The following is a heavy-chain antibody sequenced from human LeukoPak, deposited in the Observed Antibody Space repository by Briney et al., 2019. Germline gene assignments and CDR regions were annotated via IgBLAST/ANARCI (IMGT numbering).Heavy chain of an antibody. CDR3: AKDMERKTGTFYYMDV. CDR1: GFTFSSYW. J-gene: IGHJ6*03. Sequence: PGGSLRLSCAASGFTFSSYWMHWVRQAPGKGLVWVSRINSDGSSTSYADSVKGRFTISRDNAKNSLYLQMNSLRAEDMALYYCAKDMERKTGTFYYMDVWGKGTTVTVSS. CDR2: INSDGSST. D-gene: IGHD1-1*01. V-gene: IGHV3-74*01.